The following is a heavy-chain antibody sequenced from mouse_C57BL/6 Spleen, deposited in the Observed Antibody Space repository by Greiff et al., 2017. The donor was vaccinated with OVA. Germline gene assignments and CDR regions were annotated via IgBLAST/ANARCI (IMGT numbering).Heavy chain of an antibody. V-gene: IGHV1-55*01. D-gene: IGHD2-2*01. Sequence: QVQLQQPGAELVKPGASVKMSCKASGYTFTSYWITWVKQRPGQGLEWIGDIYPGSGSTNYNEKFKSKATLTVDTSSSTAYMQLSSLTSEDSAIYYGARGSLWLRRDFDYWGQGTTLTVSS. CDR1: GYTFTSYW. J-gene: IGHJ2*01. CDR2: IYPGSGST. CDR3: ARGSLWLRRDFDY.